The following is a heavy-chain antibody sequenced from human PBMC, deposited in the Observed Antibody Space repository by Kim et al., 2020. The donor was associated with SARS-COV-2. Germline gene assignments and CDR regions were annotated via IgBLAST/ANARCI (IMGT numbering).Heavy chain of an antibody. V-gene: IGHV1-8*01. D-gene: IGHD3-22*01. CDR3: AKANYYDSSGYIDY. J-gene: IGHJ4*02. Sequence: AQRCQGRVTMTRNTSISTAYMELSSLRSEDTAVYYCAKANYYDSSGYIDYWGQGTLVTVSS.